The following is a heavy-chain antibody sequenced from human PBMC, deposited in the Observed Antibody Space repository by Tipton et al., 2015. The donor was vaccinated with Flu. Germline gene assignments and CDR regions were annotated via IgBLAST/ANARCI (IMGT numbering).Heavy chain of an antibody. D-gene: IGHD3-10*02. CDR1: SGSIRSTNYF. Sequence: TLSLTCTVSSGSIRSTNYFCAWIRQPPGKRLELIGSIYPSGTTYYNPSLKSRVTMSVDTSKKQFSLKLSSVTAADTAVYYCARLSYYDVDLKNFYFEDWGQGTLVTVSS. CDR2: IYPSGTT. CDR3: ARLSYYDVDLKNFYFED. J-gene: IGHJ4*02. V-gene: IGHV4-39*01.